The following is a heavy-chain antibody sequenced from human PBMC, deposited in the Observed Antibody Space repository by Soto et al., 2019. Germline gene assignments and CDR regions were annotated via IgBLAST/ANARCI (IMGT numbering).Heavy chain of an antibody. V-gene: IGHV3-23*01. Sequence: GGSLRLSCAASGFTFSSYAMSWVRQAPGKGLEWVSAISGSGGSTYYADSVKGRFTISRDNSKNTLYLQMKSLRAEDTAVYYCAKARTRIVLMVYAKKIFDYWGQGTLVTVSS. CDR1: GFTFSSYA. CDR3: AKARTRIVLMVYAKKIFDY. CDR2: ISGSGGST. J-gene: IGHJ4*02. D-gene: IGHD2-8*01.